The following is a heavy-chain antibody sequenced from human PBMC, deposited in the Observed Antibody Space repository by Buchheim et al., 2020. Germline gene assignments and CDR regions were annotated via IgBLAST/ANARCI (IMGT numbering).Heavy chain of an antibody. CDR1: GFSVSSNY. CDR2: IYSDGTT. D-gene: IGHD6-13*01. J-gene: IGHJ6*03. Sequence: EVQLVESGGGLIQPGGSLRLSCAASGFSVSSNYMSWVRQAPGKGLEWVSVIYSDGTTYYADSVKGRFTISRDNSKNTLYLQMNSLRAEDTAVYYCARELSSPPNYYMDVWGKGTT. CDR3: ARELSSPPNYYMDV. V-gene: IGHV3-53*01.